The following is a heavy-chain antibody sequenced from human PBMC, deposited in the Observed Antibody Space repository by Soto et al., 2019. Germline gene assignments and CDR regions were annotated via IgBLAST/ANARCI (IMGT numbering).Heavy chain of an antibody. J-gene: IGHJ5*02. CDR2: IYYSGNT. CDR1: GDSISTADYY. CDR3: ARGIYNTTYCLDP. D-gene: IGHD1-20*01. Sequence: PSETLSLTCTVSGDSISTADYYWNWIRQPPGKGLEWIGYIYYSGNTYYIPSLKSRVTILVDTAKNQISLKLNSVTAADTAVAYGARGIYNTTYCLDPWDHRTLFTVS. V-gene: IGHV4-30-4*01.